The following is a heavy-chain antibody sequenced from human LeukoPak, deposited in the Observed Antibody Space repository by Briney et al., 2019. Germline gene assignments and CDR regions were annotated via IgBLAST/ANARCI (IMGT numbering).Heavy chain of an antibody. CDR2: IYYSGST. Sequence: PSETLSLTCTVSGYSISSSYYWSWIRQPPGKGLEWIGYIYYSGSTNYNPSLKSRVTISVDTSKNQFSLKLSSVTAADTAVYYCASLLKFPHYYFDYWGQGTLVTVSS. D-gene: IGHD2-8*01. J-gene: IGHJ4*02. V-gene: IGHV4-61*01. CDR3: ASLLKFPHYYFDY. CDR1: GYSISSSYY.